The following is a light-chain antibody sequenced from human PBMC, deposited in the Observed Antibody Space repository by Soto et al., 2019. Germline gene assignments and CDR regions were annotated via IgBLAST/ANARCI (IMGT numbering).Light chain of an antibody. Sequence: VMTQAPATLVVVSGGRGHFPCRASQGVSRKLAWYQHKPGQAPRLLIYGASTRATGIPARFSGSGSGTEFTLTISSLQSEDFAVYYCQQYNNWPQTFGQGTKVDIK. CDR3: QQYNNWPQT. CDR2: GAS. CDR1: QGVSRK. J-gene: IGKJ1*01. V-gene: IGKV3-15*01.